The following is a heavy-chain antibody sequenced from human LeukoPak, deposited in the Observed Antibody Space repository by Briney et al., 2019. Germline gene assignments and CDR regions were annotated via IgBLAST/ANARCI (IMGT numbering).Heavy chain of an antibody. D-gene: IGHD6-13*01. CDR3: ARDGIAAAGNWFDP. CDR2: IIPIFGTA. V-gene: IGHV1-69*05. CDR1: GGTLSSYA. Sequence: SVKVSCKASGGTLSSYAISWVRQAPGQGLEWMGGIIPIFGTANYAQKFQGRVTITTDESTSTAYTELSSLRSEDTAVYYCARDGIAAAGNWFDPWGQGTLVTVSS. J-gene: IGHJ5*02.